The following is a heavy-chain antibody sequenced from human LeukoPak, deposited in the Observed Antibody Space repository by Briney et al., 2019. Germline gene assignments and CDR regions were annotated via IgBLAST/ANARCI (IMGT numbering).Heavy chain of an antibody. V-gene: IGHV3-30-3*02. Sequence: PGGSLRLSCAASGFTFSSYAMHWVRQAPGKGLEWVAVISYDGSNKYYADSVKGRFTISRDNSKNTLYLQMNSLRTEDTAVYYCAKYPGLGGSGSYGLDYWGQGTLVTVSS. CDR3: AKYPGLGGSGSYGLDY. CDR2: ISYDGSNK. CDR1: GFTFSSYA. J-gene: IGHJ4*02. D-gene: IGHD3-10*01.